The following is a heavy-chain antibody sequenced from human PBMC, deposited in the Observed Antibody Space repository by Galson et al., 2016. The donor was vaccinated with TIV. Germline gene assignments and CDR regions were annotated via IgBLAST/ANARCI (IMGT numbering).Heavy chain of an antibody. D-gene: IGHD3-10*01. Sequence: QSGAEVKKPGESLRISCKASEYFFGAYWIGWVRQMSGKGLEWMGIVYPGDSQTRYSPSSEGQVTLSVDKSISTAYLRWSSLRASDTAMYYCARLQGIGSGSYYGFWGQGTLVTVSS. CDR2: VYPGDSQT. CDR1: EYFFGAYW. V-gene: IGHV5-51*01. CDR3: ARLQGIGSGSYYGF. J-gene: IGHJ4*02.